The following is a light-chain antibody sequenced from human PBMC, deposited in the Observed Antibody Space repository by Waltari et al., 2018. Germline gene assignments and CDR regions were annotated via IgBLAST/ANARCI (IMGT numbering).Light chain of an antibody. Sequence: DIQMTQSPSTLSASVGDRVTITCRASQNINSWLAWYQQKPGKAPKLLIYKASSLESGVPSRFSGSGSGTEFTLTISSLQPDDFATYHCQQFQTYSWTFGQGTKVEIK. CDR1: QNINSW. V-gene: IGKV1-5*03. J-gene: IGKJ1*01. CDR2: KAS. CDR3: QQFQTYSWT.